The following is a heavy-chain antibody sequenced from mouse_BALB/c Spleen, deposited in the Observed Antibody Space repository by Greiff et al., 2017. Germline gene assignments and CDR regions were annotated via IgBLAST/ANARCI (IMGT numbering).Heavy chain of an antibody. J-gene: IGHJ3*01. CDR2: IWAGGST. CDR3: ARGYRYDWAWFAY. V-gene: IGHV2-9*02. D-gene: IGHD2-14*01. CDR1: GFSLTSYG. Sequence: QVQLKESGPGLVAPSQSLSITCTVSGFSLTSYGVHWVRQPPGKGLEWLGVIWAGGSTNYNSALMSRLSISKDNSKSQVFLKMNSLQTDDTAMYYCARGYRYDWAWFAYWGQGTLVTVSA.